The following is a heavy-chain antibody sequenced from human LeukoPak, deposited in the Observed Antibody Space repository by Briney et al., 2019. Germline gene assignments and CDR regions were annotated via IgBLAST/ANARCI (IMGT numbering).Heavy chain of an antibody. D-gene: IGHD3-9*01. J-gene: IGHJ5*02. V-gene: IGHV1-8*03. Sequence: ASVKVSCKASGYTFTSYDINWVRQATGQGLEWMGWKNPNSGNTGYAQKFQGRVTITRNTSISTAYMELSSLRSEDTAVYYCAVHYDILTRPLGLDPWGQGTLVTVSS. CDR2: KNPNSGNT. CDR3: AVHYDILTRPLGLDP. CDR1: GYTFTSYD.